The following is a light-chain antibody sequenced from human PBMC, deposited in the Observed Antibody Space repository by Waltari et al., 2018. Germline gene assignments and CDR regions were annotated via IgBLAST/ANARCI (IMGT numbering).Light chain of an antibody. CDR1: QSVSSN. V-gene: IGKV3-15*01. J-gene: IGKJ1*01. CDR2: GAP. Sequence: EIVMTQSPATLSVSPGERATLSCRASQSVSSNLAWYHPKPGPAPRLLIYGAPPRANGIPARVRGSGSGTEFTLTISSLQSEDFAVYYCQQYNNWSGTFGQGTKVEIK. CDR3: QQYNNWSGT.